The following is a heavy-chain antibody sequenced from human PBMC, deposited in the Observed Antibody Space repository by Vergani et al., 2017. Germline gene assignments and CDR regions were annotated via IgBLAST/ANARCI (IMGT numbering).Heavy chain of an antibody. V-gene: IGHV3-30*18. CDR1: GFTFSSYG. D-gene: IGHD5-24*01. CDR2: ISYDGSNK. Sequence: QVQLVESGGGVVQPGRSLRLSCAASGFTFSSYGMHWVRQAPGKGLEWVAVISYDGSNKYYADSVKGRFTISRDNSKNTLYLQMNSLRAEDTAVYYCAKDHGGGYNSDYWGQGTLVTVSS. J-gene: IGHJ4*02. CDR3: AKDHGGGYNSDY.